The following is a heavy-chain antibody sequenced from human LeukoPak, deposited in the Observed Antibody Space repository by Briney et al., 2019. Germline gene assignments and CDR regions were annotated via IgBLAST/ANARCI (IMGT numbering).Heavy chain of an antibody. CDR2: IYYSGST. J-gene: IGHJ4*02. V-gene: IGHV4-31*03. CDR3: ARFTAPGNYYDSSGYYPFDY. CDR1: GGSISSGGYY. Sequence: EASETLSLTCTVSGGSISSGGYYWSWIRQHPGKGLEWIGYIYYSGSTYYNPSLKSRVTISVDTSKNQFSLKLSSVTAADTAVYYSARFTAPGNYYDSSGYYPFDYWGQGTLVTVSS. D-gene: IGHD3-22*01.